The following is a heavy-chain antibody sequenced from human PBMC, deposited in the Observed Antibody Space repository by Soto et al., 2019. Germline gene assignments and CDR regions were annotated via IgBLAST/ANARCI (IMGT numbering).Heavy chain of an antibody. J-gene: IGHJ6*02. CDR1: GFSLSTSGVG. V-gene: IGHV2-5*02. Sequence: QITLKESGPTLVKPTQTLTLTCTFSGFSLSTSGVGVGWIRQPPGKALEWLALIYWDDDKRYSPSLKSRLTNTKDPRKNQVVLTVTNMDPVDTATYYCARQWLRDYYYYDGMDVWGQGTTVPVSS. CDR2: IYWDDDK. D-gene: IGHD5-12*01. CDR3: ARQWLRDYYYYDGMDV.